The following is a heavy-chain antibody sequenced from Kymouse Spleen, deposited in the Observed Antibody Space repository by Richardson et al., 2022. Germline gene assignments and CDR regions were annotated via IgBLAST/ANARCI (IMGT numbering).Heavy chain of an antibody. J-gene: IGHJ6*02. D-gene: IGHD6-13*01. CDR2: ISSSGSTI. CDR1: GFTFSDYY. Sequence: QVQLVESGGGLVKPGGSLRLSCAASGFTFSDYYMSWIRQAPGKGLEWVSYISSSGSTIYYADSVKGRFTISRDNAKNSLYLQMNSLRAEDTAVYYCARADMGYSSSWYGNYYYGMDVWGQGTTVTVSS. CDR3: ARADMGYSSSWYGNYYYGMDV. V-gene: IGHV3-11*01.